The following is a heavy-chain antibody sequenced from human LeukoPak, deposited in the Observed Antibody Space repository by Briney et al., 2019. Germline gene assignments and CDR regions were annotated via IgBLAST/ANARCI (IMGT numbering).Heavy chain of an antibody. CDR2: INPNSGDT. J-gene: IGHJ4*02. D-gene: IGHD1-26*01. CDR3: ASGRGSGSLR. V-gene: IGHV1-2*02. Sequence: SVKVSCKASGYTLNVFFMQWVRQAPGQGLEWMGWINPNSGDTNYAQRFQGRVTMTLDTSNSAAYMELTSLTPDDTAMYYCASGRGSGSLRWGQGTLVTVSS. CDR1: GYTLNVFF.